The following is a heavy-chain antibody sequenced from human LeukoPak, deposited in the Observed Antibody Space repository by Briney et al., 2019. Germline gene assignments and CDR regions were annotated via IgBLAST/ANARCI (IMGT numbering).Heavy chain of an antibody. CDR2: ISYDGSNK. D-gene: IGHD3-3*01. V-gene: IGHV3-30*01. J-gene: IGHJ4*02. Sequence: PGRSLRLSCAASGFTFSSYAMHWVRQALGKGLEWVAVISYDGSNKYYADSVKGRFTISRDNSKNTLYLQMNSLRAEDTAVYYCARDLLKLRFLEWQCDYWGQGTLVTVSS. CDR3: ARDLLKLRFLEWQCDY. CDR1: GFTFSSYA.